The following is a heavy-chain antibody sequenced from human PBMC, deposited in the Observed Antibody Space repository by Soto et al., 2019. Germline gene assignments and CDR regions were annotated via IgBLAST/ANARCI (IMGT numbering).Heavy chain of an antibody. V-gene: IGHV3-23*01. CDR2: ISGSGGST. J-gene: IGHJ5*02. CDR1: GFTFSSYA. CDR3: AKGWVGGDYDPNWFDP. Sequence: EVQLLESGGGLVQPGGSLRLSCAASGFTFSSYAMSWVRQAPGKGLEWVSAISGSGGSTYYADSVKGRFTISRDNSKNTLYLQMNSLRAEDTAVYYCAKGWVGGDYDPNWFDPWGQGTLGTVSS. D-gene: IGHD4-17*01.